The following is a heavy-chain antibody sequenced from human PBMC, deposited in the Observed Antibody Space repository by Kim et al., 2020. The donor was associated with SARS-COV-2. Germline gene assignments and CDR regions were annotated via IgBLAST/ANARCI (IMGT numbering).Heavy chain of an antibody. V-gene: IGHV1-69*13. CDR1: GGTFSSYA. D-gene: IGHD3-16*02. J-gene: IGHJ4*02. CDR2: IIPIFGTA. Sequence: SVKVSCKASGGTFSSYAISWVRQAPGQGLEWMGGIIPIFGTANYAQKFQGRVTITADESTSTAYMELSSLRSAGTAVYYCATPSPPDYDYIWGSYREIYYFDYWGQGALVTVSS. CDR3: ATPSPPDYDYIWGSYREIYYFDY.